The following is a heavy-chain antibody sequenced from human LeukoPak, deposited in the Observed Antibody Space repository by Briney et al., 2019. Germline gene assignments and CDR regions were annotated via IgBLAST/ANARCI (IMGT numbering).Heavy chain of an antibody. Sequence: SETLSPTCAVYGGSFSGYYWSWIRQPPGKGLEWIGEINDSGSTNYNPSLKSRVTISVDTSKNQFSLKLSSVTAADTAVYYCARGPAMVRGVNWFDPWGQGTLVTVSS. CDR2: INDSGST. CDR1: GGSFSGYY. CDR3: ARGPAMVRGVNWFDP. D-gene: IGHD3-10*01. J-gene: IGHJ5*02. V-gene: IGHV4-34*01.